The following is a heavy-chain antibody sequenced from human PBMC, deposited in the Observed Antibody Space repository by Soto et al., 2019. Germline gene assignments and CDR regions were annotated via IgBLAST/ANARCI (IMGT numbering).Heavy chain of an antibody. CDR2: ISNDESNK. V-gene: IGHV3-30*03. D-gene: IGHD3-22*01. CDR1: GFTFSSYG. CDR3: VFLSSPYYYPHIVF. Sequence: PGGSLRLSCAASGFTFSSYGMHWVRQAPGKGLEWVAVISNDESNKNYADSVKGRFTVSRDNSENTLSLQMNSLRAEDTAVYYCVFLSSPYYYPHIVFWGPGIPVYVFS. J-gene: IGHJ4*02.